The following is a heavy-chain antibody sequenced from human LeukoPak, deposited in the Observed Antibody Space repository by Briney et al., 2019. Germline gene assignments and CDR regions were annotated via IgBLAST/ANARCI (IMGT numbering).Heavy chain of an antibody. Sequence: PGGSLRLSCAASGFTFDDYAMHWVRHAPGKGLEWVSGISWNSGSIVYADSVKGRFTISRDNSNNSLFLQMNSLRAEDTAFYYCAKDPGFVVTSGSYLDYWGQGTLVTVSS. CDR3: AKDPGFVVTSGSYLDY. CDR2: ISWNSGSI. V-gene: IGHV3-9*01. J-gene: IGHJ4*02. CDR1: GFTFDDYA. D-gene: IGHD3-10*01.